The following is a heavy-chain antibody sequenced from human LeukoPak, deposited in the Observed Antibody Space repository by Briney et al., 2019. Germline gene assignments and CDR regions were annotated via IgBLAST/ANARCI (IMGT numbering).Heavy chain of an antibody. CDR1: GFTVSSNY. D-gene: IGHD4-17*01. V-gene: IGHV3-66*01. CDR3: ARDHYGDYVSAFDI. CDR2: IYSGGST. Sequence: PGGSLRLSCAASGFTVSSNYMSWVRQAPGKGLEWVAVIYSGGSTYYADSVKGRFTISRDNSKNTLYLQMNSLNAEDTAVYYCARDHYGDYVSAFDIWGQGTMVTVSS. J-gene: IGHJ3*02.